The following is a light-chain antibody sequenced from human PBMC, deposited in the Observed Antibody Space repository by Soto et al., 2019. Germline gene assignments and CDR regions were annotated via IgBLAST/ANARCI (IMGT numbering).Light chain of an antibody. J-gene: IGKJ4*01. Sequence: DIQITQSPSSLSSFIFDIVTITCRASQSISSYLNWYQQKPGKAPKLLIYAASSLQSGVPSRFSGSGSGTDFTLTISSLQPQDFATYYCQQSYSTLLTFGGGTKVDI. CDR1: QSISSY. V-gene: IGKV1-39*01. CDR2: AAS. CDR3: QQSYSTLLT.